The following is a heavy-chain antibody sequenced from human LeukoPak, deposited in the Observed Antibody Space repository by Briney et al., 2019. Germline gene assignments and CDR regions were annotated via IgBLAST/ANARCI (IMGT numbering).Heavy chain of an antibody. Sequence: GGSLRLSCEASGFTFTSYWMSWVRQAPGKGLEWVANIKPDGSEKYYVDSVTGRFTTSRDNAKISLYLQMHSLRAEDTAVYYCARDRSRSVYWGQGTLVTVSS. CDR3: ARDRSRSVY. D-gene: IGHD3-3*01. V-gene: IGHV3-7*01. CDR1: GFTFTSYW. CDR2: IKPDGSEK. J-gene: IGHJ4*02.